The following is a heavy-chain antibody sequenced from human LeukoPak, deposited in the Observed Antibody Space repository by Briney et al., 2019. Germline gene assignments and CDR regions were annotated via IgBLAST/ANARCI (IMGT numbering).Heavy chain of an antibody. Sequence: PSETLSLXCTVSGGSISSGDYYWSWIRQPPGKGLEWIGYIYYSGSTYYNPSLKSRVTISVDTSKNQFSLKLSSVTAADTAVYYCARLGSGWYSDYWGQGTLVTVSS. CDR2: IYYSGST. D-gene: IGHD6-19*01. CDR3: ARLGSGWYSDY. CDR1: GGSISSGDYY. V-gene: IGHV4-30-4*08. J-gene: IGHJ4*02.